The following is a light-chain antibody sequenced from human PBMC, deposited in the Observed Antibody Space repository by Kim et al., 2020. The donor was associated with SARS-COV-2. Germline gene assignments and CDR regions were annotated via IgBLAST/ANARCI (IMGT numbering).Light chain of an antibody. CDR1: SSDVGGYNS. CDR2: DVT. V-gene: IGLV2-14*03. CDR3: SSYANSNTLV. J-gene: IGLJ2*01. Sequence: LTQPVSVSGSPGQSITISCTGTSSDVGGYNSVSWYQQHPGRAPKVMIYDVTYRPSGVSSRFSGSKSGNTASLTISGLQAEDEADYYCSSYANSNTLVFGGGTQLTVL.